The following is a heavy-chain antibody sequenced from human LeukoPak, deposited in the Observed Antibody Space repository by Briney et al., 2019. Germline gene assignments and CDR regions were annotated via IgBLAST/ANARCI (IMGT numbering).Heavy chain of an antibody. D-gene: IGHD2-15*01. CDR2: INHSGST. CDR1: GGSFSGYY. J-gene: IGHJ5*02. CDR3: AEGGVVVVAATNSAGNWFDP. V-gene: IGHV4-34*01. Sequence: SETLSLTCAVYGGSFSGYYWSWIRQPPGKGLEWIGEINHSGSTNYNPSLKSRVTISVDTSKNQFSLKLSSVTAADTAVYYCAEGGVVVVAATNSAGNWFDPWGQGTLVTVSS.